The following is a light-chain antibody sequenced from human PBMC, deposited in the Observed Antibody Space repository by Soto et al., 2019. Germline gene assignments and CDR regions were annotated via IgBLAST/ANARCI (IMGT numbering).Light chain of an antibody. CDR1: QNINNY. CDR2: DAS. Sequence: DIQMTQSPSCLSASVGDRVTITCQASQNINNYLNWYQQKPGRAPKLLIYDASTRATGVPARFSGSGSGTEFTLTISSLQSEDFAVYYCQQYNNWPWTFGQGTKV. J-gene: IGKJ1*01. CDR3: QQYNNWPWT. V-gene: IGKV1-33*01.